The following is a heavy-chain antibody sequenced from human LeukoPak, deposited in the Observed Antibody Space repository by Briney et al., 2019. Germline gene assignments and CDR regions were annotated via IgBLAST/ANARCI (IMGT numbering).Heavy chain of an antibody. Sequence: ASVKVSCKASGGTFSSYAISWVRQAPGQGLEWMGGIIPIFGTANYAQKFQGRVTITADKSTSTAYMGLSSLRSEDTAVYYCATAYYYYYYMDVWGKGTTVTVSS. CDR2: IIPIFGTA. V-gene: IGHV1-69*06. CDR3: ATAYYYYYYMDV. J-gene: IGHJ6*03. CDR1: GGTFSSYA.